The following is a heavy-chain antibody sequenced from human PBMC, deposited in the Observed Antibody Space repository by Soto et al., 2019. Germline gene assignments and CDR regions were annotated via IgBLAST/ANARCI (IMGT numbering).Heavy chain of an antibody. CDR3: AREVSPERSGWFPVSPYYYYGMDV. CDR2: ISAYNGNT. Sequence: ASVKVSCKASGYTFTSYGISWVRQAPGQGLEWMEWISAYNGNTNYAQKLQGRVTMTTDTSTSTAYMELRSLRSDDTAVYYCAREVSPERSGWFPVSPYYYYGMDVWGQGTTVTVSS. V-gene: IGHV1-18*04. CDR1: GYTFTSYG. D-gene: IGHD6-19*01. J-gene: IGHJ6*02.